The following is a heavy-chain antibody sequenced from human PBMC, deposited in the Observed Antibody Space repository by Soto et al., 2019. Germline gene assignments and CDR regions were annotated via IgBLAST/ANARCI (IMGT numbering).Heavy chain of an antibody. D-gene: IGHD6-13*01. CDR2: IYYSGST. J-gene: IGHJ4*02. CDR1: GFSISSYY. V-gene: IGHV4-59*01. Sequence: SETLSLTCTVSGFSISSYYWSWIRQPPGKGLEWIGYIYYSGSTNYNPSLKSRVTISVDTSKNQFSLKLSSVTAADTAVYYCASLAAAGTIDYWGQGTLVTVSS. CDR3: ASLAAAGTIDY.